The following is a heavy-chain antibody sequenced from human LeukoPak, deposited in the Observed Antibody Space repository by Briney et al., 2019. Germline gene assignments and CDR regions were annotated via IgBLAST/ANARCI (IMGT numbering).Heavy chain of an antibody. CDR3: ARQQSNWASGPGMDV. J-gene: IGHJ6*02. D-gene: IGHD7-27*01. CDR1: GGSISTSTYY. Sequence: PSGTLSLTCTVSGGSISTSTYYWGWIRQPPGKGLEWIGSIYYSGSTYYNPSLKSRVTISVDTSKNQFSLRLSSVTAADTAMYYCARQQSNWASGPGMDVWGQGTTVTVSS. V-gene: IGHV4-39*01. CDR2: IYYSGST.